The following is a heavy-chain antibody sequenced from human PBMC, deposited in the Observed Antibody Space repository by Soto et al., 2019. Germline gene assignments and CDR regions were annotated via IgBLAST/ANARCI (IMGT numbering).Heavy chain of an antibody. CDR2: IRSKANSYAT. CDR3: TRHLTQAPYSSFATLSDD. CDR1: GFTFSVSA. V-gene: IGHV3-73*01. Sequence: GSLRLSCAASGFTFSVSAMHWVRQASGKGLEWVGRIRSKANSYATAYAASVKGRFTISRDDSKNTAYLQMNSLKTEDTAVYYCTRHLTQAPYSSFATLSDDWGQGTLVTVSS. J-gene: IGHJ4*02. D-gene: IGHD6-6*01.